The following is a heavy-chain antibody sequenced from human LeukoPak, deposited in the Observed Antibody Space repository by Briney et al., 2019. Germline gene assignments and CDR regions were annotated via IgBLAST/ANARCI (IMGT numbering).Heavy chain of an antibody. D-gene: IGHD6-19*01. CDR2: IYYSGST. Sequence: SETLSLTCTVSGGSISSYYWSWIRQPPGKGLEWIGYIYYSGSTNYNPSLKSRVTISVDTSKNQFSLKLSSVTAADTAVYYCARGGYSSGWFQPYYFDYWGQGTLVTVSS. V-gene: IGHV4-59*08. CDR1: GGSISSYY. J-gene: IGHJ4*02. CDR3: ARGGYSSGWFQPYYFDY.